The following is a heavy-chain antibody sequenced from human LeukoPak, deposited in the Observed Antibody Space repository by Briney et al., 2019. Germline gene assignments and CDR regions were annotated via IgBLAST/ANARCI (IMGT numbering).Heavy chain of an antibody. V-gene: IGHV2-70*11. CDR2: IDWDDDK. CDR3: ARTRPGSLYYFDY. CDR1: GFTVSSNY. J-gene: IGHJ4*02. Sequence: LRLSCAASGFTVSSNYMSWIRQPPGKALEWLARIDWDDDKHYSTSLKTRLTISKDTSKNQVVLTMTNMDPVDTATYYCARTRPGSLYYFDYWGQGTLVTVSS. D-gene: IGHD3-16*01.